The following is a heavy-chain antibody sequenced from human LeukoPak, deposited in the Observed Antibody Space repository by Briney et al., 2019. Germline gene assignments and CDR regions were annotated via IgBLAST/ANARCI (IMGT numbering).Heavy chain of an antibody. CDR3: ARLLAAAGTDDAFDI. D-gene: IGHD6-13*01. CDR1: GYSFTSYW. CDR2: IYPGDSDT. Sequence: GESLKISCKGSGYSFTSYWIDWVRQMPGKGLEWMGIIYPGDSDTRYSPSFQGQVTISADKSISTAYLQWSSLKASDTAMYYSARLLAAAGTDDAFDIWGQGTMVTVSS. J-gene: IGHJ3*02. V-gene: IGHV5-51*01.